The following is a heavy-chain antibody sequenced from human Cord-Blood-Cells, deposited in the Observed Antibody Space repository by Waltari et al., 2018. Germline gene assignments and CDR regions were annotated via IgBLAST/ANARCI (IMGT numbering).Heavy chain of an antibody. Sequence: QVQLVQSGAGVKKPGSSVKLSCWPSRGPSSSSAISWVRQAPGQGLEWMGGINPILGIANYAQKFQGRVTITADESTSTAYMELSSLRSEDTAVYYCARSYGYYENSWGQGTLVTVSS. J-gene: IGHJ4*02. CDR2: INPILGIA. D-gene: IGHD4-17*01. V-gene: IGHV1-69*04. CDR1: RGPSSSSA. CDR3: ARSYGYYENS.